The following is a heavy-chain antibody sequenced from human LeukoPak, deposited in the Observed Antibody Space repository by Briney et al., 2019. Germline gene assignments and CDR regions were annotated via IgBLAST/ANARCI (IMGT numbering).Heavy chain of an antibody. CDR2: IYYSGST. V-gene: IGHV4-39*01. Sequence: KPSETLSLTCSVSGDSVSSEYYYWGWIRQPPGKGLGWIGTIYYSGSTHYSPSLKSRVTMFLDTSRNQFSLKMISVTAADTAVYFCARHVRTSGWHLRPSWFDPWGQGTLVTVSS. CDR3: ARHVRTSGWHLRPSWFDP. CDR1: GDSVSSEYYY. J-gene: IGHJ5*02. D-gene: IGHD6-19*01.